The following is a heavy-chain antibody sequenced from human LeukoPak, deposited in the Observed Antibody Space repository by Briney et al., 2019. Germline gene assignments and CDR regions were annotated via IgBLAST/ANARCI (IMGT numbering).Heavy chain of an antibody. V-gene: IGHV1-2*02. CDR3: ARGLAVAAASLDY. J-gene: IGHJ4*02. D-gene: IGHD6-19*01. CDR1: GYTFTGYY. Sequence: ASVKVSCKASGYTFTGYYMHWVRQAPGQGLEWMGWINPNSGGTNYAQKFQGRVTMTRDTSISTAYMELSRLRSDDTAVYYCARGLAVAAASLDYWGQGTLVTVSS. CDR2: INPNSGGT.